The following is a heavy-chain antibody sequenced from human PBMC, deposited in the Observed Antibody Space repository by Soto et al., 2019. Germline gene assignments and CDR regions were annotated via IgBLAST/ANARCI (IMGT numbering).Heavy chain of an antibody. Sequence: SETLSLTCTVSGGSISSGGYYWSWIRQHPGKGLEWIGYIYYSGSTYYNPSLKSRVTISVDTSKNQFSLKLSSVTAADTAVYYCARGDYVDYSWVDYWGQGTLVTVSS. CDR3: ARGDYVDYSWVDY. CDR2: IYYSGST. CDR1: GGSISSGGYY. D-gene: IGHD4-17*01. J-gene: IGHJ4*02. V-gene: IGHV4-31*03.